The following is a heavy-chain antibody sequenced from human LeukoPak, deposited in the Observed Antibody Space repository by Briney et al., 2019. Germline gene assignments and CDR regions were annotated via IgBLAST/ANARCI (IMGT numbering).Heavy chain of an antibody. D-gene: IGHD4-17*01. J-gene: IGHJ3*02. V-gene: IGHV4-59*01. Sequence: SESLSVTCTVPGGSISSSYWSWIRQLPCNGLSWIGYIYYSGSTNYNPSLKSRVTISVDTSKNQFSLKLSSVTAADTAVYYCARYSGDYNDAFDIWGQGTMVTVSS. CDR2: IYYSGST. CDR1: GGSISSSY. CDR3: ARYSGDYNDAFDI.